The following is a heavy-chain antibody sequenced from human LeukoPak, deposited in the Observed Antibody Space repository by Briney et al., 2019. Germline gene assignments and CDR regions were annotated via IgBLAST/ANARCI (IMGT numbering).Heavy chain of an antibody. CDR2: MNPNSGNT. Sequence: ASVKVSCKASGYTFTSYDINWVRQATGQGLEWMGWMNPNSGNTGYAQKFQGRVTMTRNTSISTAYMELSSLRSEDTAVYYCARGGSATVTTPTAVGPDRLWGQGTLVTVSS. CDR1: GYTFTSYD. J-gene: IGHJ4*02. D-gene: IGHD4-17*01. CDR3: ARGGSATVTTPTAVGPDRL. V-gene: IGHV1-8*01.